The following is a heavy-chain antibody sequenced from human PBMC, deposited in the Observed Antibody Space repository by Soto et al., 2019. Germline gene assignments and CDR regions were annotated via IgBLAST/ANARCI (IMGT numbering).Heavy chain of an antibody. CDR3: ASGDQMGSLFDYYGMDV. V-gene: IGHV1-69*12. CDR1: GGTFSSYA. Sequence: QVQLVQSGAEVKKPGSSVKVSCKASGGTFSSYAISWVRQAPGQGLEWMGGIIPIFGTANYAQKFQGRVTITADESTSTAYMELSSLRSEDTAVYYCASGDQMGSLFDYYGMDVWGQGTTVTVSS. CDR2: IIPIFGTA. J-gene: IGHJ6*02. D-gene: IGHD7-27*01.